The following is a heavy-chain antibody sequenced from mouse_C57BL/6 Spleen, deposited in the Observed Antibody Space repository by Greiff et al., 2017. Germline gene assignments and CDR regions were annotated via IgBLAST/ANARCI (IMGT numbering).Heavy chain of an antibody. J-gene: IGHJ3*01. CDR1: GYAFTNYL. CDR3: NYYDYDKDFAY. V-gene: IGHV1-54*01. CDR2: INPGSGGT. Sequence: QVQLQQSGAELVRPGTSVKVSCKASGYAFTNYLIEWVKQRPGQGLEWIGVINPGSGGTNYNEKFKGKATLTADKSSSTAYMQLSSLTSEDSAVYFCNYYDYDKDFAYWGQGTLVTVSA. D-gene: IGHD2-4*01.